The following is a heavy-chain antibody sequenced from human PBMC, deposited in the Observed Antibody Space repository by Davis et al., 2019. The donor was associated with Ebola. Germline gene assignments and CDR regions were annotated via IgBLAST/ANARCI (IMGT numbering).Heavy chain of an antibody. D-gene: IGHD1-26*01. CDR1: GFNFRNFA. CDR3: ARDRGEWELLGGMDV. Sequence: GESLKISCAASGFNFRNFAIHWLRQAPGKGLEWVARTSNDGVKGSYADSVKGRFTISRDNSKNTVLLEMNSLKVEDTAVYYCARDRGEWELLGGMDVWGKGTTVTVSS. CDR2: TSNDGVKG. V-gene: IGHV3-30*04. J-gene: IGHJ6*04.